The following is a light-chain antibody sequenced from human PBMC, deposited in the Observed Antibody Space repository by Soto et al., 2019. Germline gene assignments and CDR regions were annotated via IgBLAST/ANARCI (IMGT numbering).Light chain of an antibody. CDR1: SSDIGGYIY. V-gene: IGLV2-14*01. CDR2: EVS. J-gene: IGLJ2*01. Sequence: QSALTQPASVSASPGQSITISCTGTSSDIGGYIYVSWYQHHPGKAPRLMIYEVSSRPSGVSNRFSGSKSGNTASLTISGLQAEDEAQYYCSSYSSASTVIFGGGTKLTVL. CDR3: SSYSSASTVI.